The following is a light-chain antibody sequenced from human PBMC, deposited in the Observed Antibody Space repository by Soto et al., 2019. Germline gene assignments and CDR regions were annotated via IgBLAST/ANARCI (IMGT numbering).Light chain of an antibody. CDR1: SYNIGANT. V-gene: IGLV1-44*01. J-gene: IGLJ1*01. CDR2: GNN. Sequence: SVLTQPPSASGTPGHRVTISCSGSSYNIGANTVTWYQQLPGTAPKLLIFGNNHRPSGVPDRFSGSKSGTSGSLAISGLQSEDEADYYCATWDDSLNGYVFGAGTKVTVL. CDR3: ATWDDSLNGYV.